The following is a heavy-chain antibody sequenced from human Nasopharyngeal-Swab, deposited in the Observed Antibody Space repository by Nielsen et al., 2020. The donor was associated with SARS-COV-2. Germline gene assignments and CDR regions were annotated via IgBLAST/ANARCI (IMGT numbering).Heavy chain of an antibody. D-gene: IGHD2-15*01. CDR2: VRSKGNNYAT. V-gene: IGHV3-73*01. Sequence: GGSLRLSCAASGFTFSDSAIPWFRQASGKGLAWVGLVRSKGNNYATANSASVKGRFLITRDDPTNTAYLSMNSLKTEDTAMYYCTRCGGGCYSGRDYWGQGTLVTVSS. CDR3: TRCGGGCYSGRDY. CDR1: GFTFSDSA. J-gene: IGHJ4*02.